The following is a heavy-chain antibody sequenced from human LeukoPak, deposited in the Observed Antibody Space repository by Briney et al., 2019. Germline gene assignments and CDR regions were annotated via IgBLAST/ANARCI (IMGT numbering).Heavy chain of an antibody. V-gene: IGHV3-33*01. CDR3: ARGIAHYYYMDV. Sequence: PGGSLRLSCAASGFTFSSYGMHWVRQAPGKGLEWVAVIWYDGSNKYYADSVKGRFTISRDNSKNTQYLQMNSLRAEDTAVYYCARGIAHYYYMDVWGEGTTVTVSS. CDR2: IWYDGSNK. J-gene: IGHJ6*03. CDR1: GFTFSSYG. D-gene: IGHD2/OR15-2a*01.